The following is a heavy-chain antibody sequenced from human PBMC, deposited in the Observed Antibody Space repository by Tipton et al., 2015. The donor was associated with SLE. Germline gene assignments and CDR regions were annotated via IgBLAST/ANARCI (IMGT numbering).Heavy chain of an antibody. D-gene: IGHD3-16*01. CDR2: IQYDGSNE. V-gene: IGHV3-30*04. CDR1: GFTFSAYT. Sequence: SLRLSCAASGFTFSAYTMHWVRQAPGKGLEWVSFIQYDGSNEKYADSVKGRITISRDNSKNMLYLQMNTLRTEDTAVYYCARNGGGIDVWGQGTTVTVS. J-gene: IGHJ6*02. CDR3: ARNGGGIDV.